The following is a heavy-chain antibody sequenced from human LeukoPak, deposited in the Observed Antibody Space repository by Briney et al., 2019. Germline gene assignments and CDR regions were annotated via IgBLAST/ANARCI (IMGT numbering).Heavy chain of an antibody. CDR1: GGSISSGGYY. CDR2: IYYSGST. J-gene: IGHJ3*02. V-gene: IGHV4-31*03. CDR3: AREGRGDAFDI. D-gene: IGHD1-26*01. Sequence: SETLSLTCTVSGGSISSGGYYWSWIRQHPGKGLEWIGYIYYSGSTYYNPSLKSRVTISVDTSKNQFSLKLSSVTAADTAVYYCAREGRGDAFDIWGQGTMVTVSS.